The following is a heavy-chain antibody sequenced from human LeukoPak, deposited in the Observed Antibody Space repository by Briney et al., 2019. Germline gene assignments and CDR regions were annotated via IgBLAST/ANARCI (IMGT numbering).Heavy chain of an antibody. CDR3: ARDCSGGSCYGAFDI. J-gene: IGHJ3*02. D-gene: IGHD2-15*01. CDR1: GGSISSGNYY. V-gene: IGHV4-31*03. CDR2: IHHSGST. Sequence: SETLSLTCTVSGGSISSGNYYWSWIRQHPGKGLEWIGYIHHSGSTYYNPSLKSRVIISVDTSKNQFSLKLNSVTAADTAVYYCARDCSGGSCYGAFDIWGQGTMVTVSS.